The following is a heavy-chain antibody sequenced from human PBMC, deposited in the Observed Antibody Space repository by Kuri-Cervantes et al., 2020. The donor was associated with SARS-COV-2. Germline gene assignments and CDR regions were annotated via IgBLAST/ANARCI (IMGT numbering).Heavy chain of an antibody. D-gene: IGHD2-2*01. CDR3: ARAPHCTSCYSNWFDP. Sequence: GSLRLSCAVYGGSFSGYYWSWIRQPPGKGLEWIGEINHSGSTNYNPSPKSRVTISVDTSKNQFSLKLSSVTAADTAVYYCARAPHCTSCYSNWFDPWGQGTLVNVSS. V-gene: IGHV4-34*01. CDR1: GGSFSGYY. J-gene: IGHJ5*02. CDR2: INHSGST.